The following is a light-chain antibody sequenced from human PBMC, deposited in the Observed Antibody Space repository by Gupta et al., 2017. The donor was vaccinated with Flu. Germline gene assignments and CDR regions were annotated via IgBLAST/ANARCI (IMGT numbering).Light chain of an antibody. CDR1: SSDVGGYNY. CDR3: SSYAGSKGVV. V-gene: IGLV2-8*01. Sequence: SALTPPPSPSASPVRPVTISCTGTSSDVGGYNYVSWYQQHPDKAPKLMIYEVSKRPSGVPDRFSGSKSGNTASLTVSGLQAEDEADYYCSSYAGSKGVVFGGGTKLTVL. CDR2: EVS. J-gene: IGLJ2*01.